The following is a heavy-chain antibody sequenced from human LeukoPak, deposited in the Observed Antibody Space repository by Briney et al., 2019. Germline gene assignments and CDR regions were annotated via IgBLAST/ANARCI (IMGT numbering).Heavy chain of an antibody. CDR3: ARDLTESGSFDY. Sequence: SETLSLTCTVSGGSISSSSYYWGWTRQPPGKGLEWIGSIYYSGSTYYNPSLKSRVTISVDTSKNQFSLKLSSVTAADTAVYYCARDLTESGSFDYWGQGTLVTVSS. CDR1: GGSISSSSYY. J-gene: IGHJ4*02. V-gene: IGHV4-39*07. D-gene: IGHD3-10*01. CDR2: IYYSGST.